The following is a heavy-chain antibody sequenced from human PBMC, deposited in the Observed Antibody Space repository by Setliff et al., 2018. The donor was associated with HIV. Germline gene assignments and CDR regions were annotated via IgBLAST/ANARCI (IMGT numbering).Heavy chain of an antibody. Sequence: EASVKVSCKASGYSFSGHFMVWVRQAPGHGLEWLGWINPESGGTSYAQNFQGRVTMTTDTSTSTVYIELRSLISDDTAVYYCARGVLITFGYQNWFDPWGQGTLVTVS. D-gene: IGHD3-16*01. CDR1: GYSFSGHF. CDR3: ARGVLITFGYQNWFDP. CDR2: INPESGGT. V-gene: IGHV1-2*02. J-gene: IGHJ5*02.